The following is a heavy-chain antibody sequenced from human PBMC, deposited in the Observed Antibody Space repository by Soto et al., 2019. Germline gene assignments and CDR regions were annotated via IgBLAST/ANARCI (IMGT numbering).Heavy chain of an antibody. CDR3: AKDIYYDFWSGYYNGGPLDY. CDR2: ISAYNGNT. V-gene: IGHV1-18*04. CDR1: GYTFSSYG. Sequence: ASVKVSCKASGYTFSSYGISWVRQAPGRGPEWMGWISAYNGNTNYAQKIQGRVNMTTDTSTSTAYMALRSLRFDDTAVYCCAKDIYYDFWSGYYNGGPLDYWGQGTLVTVSS. J-gene: IGHJ4*02. D-gene: IGHD3-3*01.